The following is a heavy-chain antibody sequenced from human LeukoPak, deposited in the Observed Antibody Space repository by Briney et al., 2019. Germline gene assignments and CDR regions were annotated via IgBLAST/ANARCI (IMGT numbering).Heavy chain of an antibody. Sequence: SETLSLTCTVSGDSITSGSYYWAWIRQHPGKGLEWIGHIYHTQATHYAPSLKSLLTISVDTSEKHFSLRLSSVTAADTAIYFCARAPGAFDIWGQGTMVTV. V-gene: IGHV4-31*01. CDR3: ARAPGAFDI. CDR1: GDSITSGSYY. J-gene: IGHJ3*02. CDR2: IYHTQAT.